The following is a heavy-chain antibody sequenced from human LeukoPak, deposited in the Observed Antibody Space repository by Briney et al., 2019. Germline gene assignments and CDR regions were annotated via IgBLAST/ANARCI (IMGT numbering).Heavy chain of an antibody. J-gene: IGHJ4*02. Sequence: PSETLSLTCAVYGGSFSGYYWSWIRQPPGKGLEWIGEINRSGSTNYNPSLKSRVTISVDTSKNQFSLKLSSVTAADTAVYYCARGRGSSGWYGGFDYWGQGTLVTVSS. CDR3: ARGRGSSGWYGGFDY. V-gene: IGHV4-34*01. CDR2: INRSGST. CDR1: GGSFSGYY. D-gene: IGHD6-19*01.